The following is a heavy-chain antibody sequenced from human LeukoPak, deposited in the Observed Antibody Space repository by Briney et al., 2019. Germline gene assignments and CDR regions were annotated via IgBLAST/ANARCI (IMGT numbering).Heavy chain of an antibody. J-gene: IGHJ3*01. V-gene: IGHV1-69*06. CDR2: IIPIFGTA. CDR3: AGRLRYFDWFAFDL. D-gene: IGHD3-9*01. CDR1: GGTFSSYA. Sequence: SVKVSCKASGGTFSSYAISWVRQAPGQGLEWMGGIIPIFGTANYAQKFQGRVTFTADKSTSTAYMELSRLISGDAAVYFCAGRLRYFDWFAFDLWGQGTMVTVSS.